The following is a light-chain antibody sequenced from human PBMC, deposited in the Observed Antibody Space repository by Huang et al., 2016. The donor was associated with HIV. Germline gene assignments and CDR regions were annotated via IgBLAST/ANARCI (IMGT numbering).Light chain of an antibody. CDR3: QQSFTTVRYT. CDR1: KNINNF. V-gene: IGKV1-39*01. J-gene: IGKJ2*01. Sequence: IEMTQYPSFLSASVGDRGIITCRASKNINNFLHWYQQRVGEAPQLIISVVSNLRNWGPLRFSGGKSWTNCTLAINNRQPEDFETYYCQQSFTTVRYTFAQGTKLEIK. CDR2: VVS.